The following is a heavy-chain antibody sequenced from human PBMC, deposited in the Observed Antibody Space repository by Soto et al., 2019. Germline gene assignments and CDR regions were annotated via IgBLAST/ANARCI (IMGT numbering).Heavy chain of an antibody. CDR2: MNPNSGNT. Sequence: ASVKVSCKASGYTFTSYDINWVRQATGQGLEWMGWMNPNSGNTGYAQKFQGRVTMTRNTSISTAYMELSSLRSEDTAVYYCVRVSYGSGSTFNYYYMDVWGKGTTVTVSS. V-gene: IGHV1-8*01. D-gene: IGHD3-10*01. J-gene: IGHJ6*03. CDR1: GYTFTSYD. CDR3: VRVSYGSGSTFNYYYMDV.